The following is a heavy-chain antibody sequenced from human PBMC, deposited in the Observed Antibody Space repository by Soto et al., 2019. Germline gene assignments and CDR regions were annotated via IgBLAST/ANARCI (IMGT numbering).Heavy chain of an antibody. D-gene: IGHD1-1*01. CDR3: ARKAWTRLDY. CDR1: GGSLSTPVW. Sequence: QLQLQESGPGLVKPSGTLSLTCGVSGGSLSTPVWWSWVRLPPGKGLDWIGEVFHSGSANYNPSLQSRATISLDKSTNQFSLRLSSVTATDTAVYYCARKAWTRLDYWGQGALVTVSS. J-gene: IGHJ4*02. V-gene: IGHV4-4*02. CDR2: VFHSGSA.